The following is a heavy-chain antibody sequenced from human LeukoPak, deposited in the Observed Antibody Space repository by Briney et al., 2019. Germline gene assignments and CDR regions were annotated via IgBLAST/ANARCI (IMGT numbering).Heavy chain of an antibody. CDR3: ARETGHCSGGSCPLDY. D-gene: IGHD2-15*01. J-gene: IGHJ4*02. CDR2: INPNSGGT. Sequence: ASVKVSCKASGYTFTGYYMHWVRQAPGQGLEWMGWINPNSGGTNYAQKFQGRVTMTRDTSISTAYMELSRLRSADTAVYYCARETGHCSGGSCPLDYWGQGTLVTVSS. V-gene: IGHV1-2*02. CDR1: GYTFTGYY.